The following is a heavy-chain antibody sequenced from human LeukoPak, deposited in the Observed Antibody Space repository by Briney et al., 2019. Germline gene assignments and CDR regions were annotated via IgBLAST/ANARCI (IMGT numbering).Heavy chain of an antibody. Sequence: GGALKISCKGSGYSFTSYWIGWVRQMPGKGLEWMGIIYPGDSDTRYSPSFQGQVTISADKSISTAYLQWSSLKASDTAMYYCASAPAGIAAAGDAFDIWGQGTMVTVSS. CDR1: GYSFTSYW. D-gene: IGHD6-13*01. CDR2: IYPGDSDT. V-gene: IGHV5-51*01. J-gene: IGHJ3*02. CDR3: ASAPAGIAAAGDAFDI.